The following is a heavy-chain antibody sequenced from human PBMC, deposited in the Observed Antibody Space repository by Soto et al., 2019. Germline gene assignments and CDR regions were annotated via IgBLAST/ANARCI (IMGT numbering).Heavy chain of an antibody. D-gene: IGHD1-26*01. CDR3: AKWEGLGSDYYYYAMDV. J-gene: IGHJ6*02. Sequence: NPSETLSLTCTVSGGSISSGGYYWTWIRQHPGKGLEWIAYIYHSGYTFYNPSLESRVTMSVDTSKNQFSLKLRSVTAADTAVYYCAKWEGLGSDYYYYAMDVWGQGTTVTVSS. CDR2: IYHSGYT. V-gene: IGHV4-31*03. CDR1: GGSISSGGYY.